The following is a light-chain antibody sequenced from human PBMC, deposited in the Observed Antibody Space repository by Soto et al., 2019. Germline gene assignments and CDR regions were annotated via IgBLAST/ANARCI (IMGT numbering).Light chain of an antibody. J-gene: IGKJ1*01. Sequence: DIQITQSPSTLSASVGDRVTLTCRASEFISKWLAWYQQKPGTAPKLIIYQASSLESGVPSRFSGSGSGTEFTLTITSLQTDDFATYYCQHDNSYLEKFGRGTKVDSK. V-gene: IGKV1-5*03. CDR1: EFISKW. CDR3: QHDNSYLEK. CDR2: QAS.